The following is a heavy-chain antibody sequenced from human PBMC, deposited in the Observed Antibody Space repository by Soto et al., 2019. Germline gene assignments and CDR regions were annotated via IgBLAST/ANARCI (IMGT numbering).Heavy chain of an antibody. J-gene: IGHJ4*02. V-gene: IGHV3-23*01. CDR2: ISGSGGST. D-gene: IGHD2-8*01. CDR3: AKGAPMVQLSDD. CDR1: GFTFSSYA. Sequence: HPGGSLRLSCAASGFTFSSYAMSWVRQAPGKGLEWVSAISGSGGSTYYADPVKGRFTISRDNSKNTLFLQMNSLRAEDTAVYYCAKGAPMVQLSDDWGQGTLVTVSS.